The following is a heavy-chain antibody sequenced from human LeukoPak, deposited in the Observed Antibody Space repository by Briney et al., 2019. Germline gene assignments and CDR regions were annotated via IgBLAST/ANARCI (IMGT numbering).Heavy chain of an antibody. J-gene: IGHJ4*02. CDR1: GFTFSSYW. CDR3: ASWVRSPSYYYDSSGYYWVFDY. D-gene: IGHD3-22*01. Sequence: GGSLRLSCAASGFTFSSYWMSWVRQAPGKGLEWVANIKQDGSEKYYVDSVKGRFTISRDNAKNSLYLQMNSLRAEDTAVYYCASWVRSPSYYYDSSGYYWVFDYWGQGTLVTVSS. CDR2: IKQDGSEK. V-gene: IGHV3-7*03.